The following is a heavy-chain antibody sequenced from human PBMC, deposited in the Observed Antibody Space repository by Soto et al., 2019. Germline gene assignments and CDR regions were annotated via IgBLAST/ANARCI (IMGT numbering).Heavy chain of an antibody. J-gene: IGHJ5*02. CDR2: ISAYNGNT. D-gene: IGHD3-10*01. V-gene: IGHV1-18*01. CDR3: ARGVGSGSYYNQYNWFDP. CDR1: GYTFANYG. Sequence: ASVKVSCKASGYTFANYGISWVRQAPGRGLEWMGWISAYNGNTNHAQKLQGRVTMTTDTSTSTAYMELRSLRSDDTAVYYCARGVGSGSYYNQYNWFDPWGQGTLVTVSS.